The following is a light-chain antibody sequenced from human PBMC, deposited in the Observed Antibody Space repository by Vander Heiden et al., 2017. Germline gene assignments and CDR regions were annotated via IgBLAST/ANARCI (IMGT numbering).Light chain of an antibody. CDR3: QQYYSTPLT. Sequence: DIVMTQSPDSLAGSLGERATINCKSSQSVLYSSNNKNYLAWYQQKPGQPPKLLIYWASTRESGVPDRFSGSGSGTAFTLTISSLQAEDVAVYYCQQYYSTPLTFGGGTKVEIK. V-gene: IGKV4-1*01. J-gene: IGKJ4*01. CDR1: QSVLYSSNNKNY. CDR2: WAS.